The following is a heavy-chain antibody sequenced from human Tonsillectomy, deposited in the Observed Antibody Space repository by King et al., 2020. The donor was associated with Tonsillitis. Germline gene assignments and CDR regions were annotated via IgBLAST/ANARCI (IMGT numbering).Heavy chain of an antibody. J-gene: IGHJ4*02. D-gene: IGHD3-16*01. CDR2: IHPNGGGT. CDR3: ARGYIWGSY. Sequence: QLVQSGAEVKKPGASVKVSCKTSGYTFTGHYMFWVRQAPGQGLEWMGWIHPNGGGTHYAQKFQGRITMTRDTSISPAYSELSRLRSDDTAVYYCARGYIWGSYWGQGTLVTVSS. V-gene: IGHV1-2*02. CDR1: GYTFTGHY.